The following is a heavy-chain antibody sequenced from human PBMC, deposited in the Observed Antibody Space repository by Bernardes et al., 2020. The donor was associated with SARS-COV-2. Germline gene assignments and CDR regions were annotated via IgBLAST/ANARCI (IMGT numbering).Heavy chain of an antibody. D-gene: IGHD4-17*01. Sequence: GGSLRLSCAASGFTVSSNYMSWVRQAPGKGLEWVSVIFSDDTTYYADSVKGRFTISRDNSKNTLYLQMNSLRSEDTAVYYCTGGLTTDYWGQGTLVTVSS. CDR2: IFSDDTT. CDR1: GFTVSSNY. J-gene: IGHJ4*02. CDR3: TGGLTTDY. V-gene: IGHV3-53*01.